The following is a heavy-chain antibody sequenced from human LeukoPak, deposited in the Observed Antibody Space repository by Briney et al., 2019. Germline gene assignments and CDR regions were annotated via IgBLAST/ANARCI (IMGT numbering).Heavy chain of an antibody. CDR3: AIIAASS. V-gene: IGHV4-34*01. D-gene: IGHD6-13*01. CDR1: GGSFSGYY. Sequence: PSETLSLTCAVYGGSFSGYYWSWIRQPPGKGLEWIGEINHSGSTNYNPSLKSRVTISVDTSKNQFSLKLSSVTAADTAVYYCAIIAASSWGQGTLVTVSS. CDR2: INHSGST. J-gene: IGHJ5*02.